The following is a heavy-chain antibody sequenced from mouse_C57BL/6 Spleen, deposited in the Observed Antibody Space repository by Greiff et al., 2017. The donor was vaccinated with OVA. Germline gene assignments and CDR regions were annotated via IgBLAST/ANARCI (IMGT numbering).Heavy chain of an antibody. J-gene: IGHJ3*01. CDR3: ARQYYGSSPWFAY. V-gene: IGHV1-50*01. CDR2: IDPSDSYT. CDR1: GYTFTSYW. Sequence: VQLQQPGAELVKPGASVKLSCKASGYTFTSYWMQWVKQRPGQGLEWIGEIDPSDSYTNYNQKFKGKATLTVDTSSSTAYMQLSSLTSEDSAVYYCARQYYGSSPWFAYWGQGTLVTVSA. D-gene: IGHD1-1*01.